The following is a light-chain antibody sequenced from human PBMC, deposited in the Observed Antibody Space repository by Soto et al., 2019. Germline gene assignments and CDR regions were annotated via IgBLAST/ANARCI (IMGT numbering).Light chain of an antibody. CDR3: QQYDTSPRT. CDR2: GAS. J-gene: IGKJ1*01. V-gene: IGKV3-20*01. Sequence: IVLTQSPGTLSLSPGERATLSCRASQSVSSNYLAWYQQKRGQAPRLLIYGASSRATGIPTRFSGSGSGTDLTLTISRLEPEDFAIYYCQQYDTSPRTFGQGTKVEI. CDR1: QSVSSNY.